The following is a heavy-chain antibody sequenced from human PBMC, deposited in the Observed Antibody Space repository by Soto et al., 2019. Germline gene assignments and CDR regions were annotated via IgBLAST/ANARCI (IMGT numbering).Heavy chain of an antibody. CDR1: GFTLGNAW. D-gene: IGHD2-2*01. J-gene: IGHJ6*03. Sequence: EVQLVESGGGLVKPGGSLRLSCAVSGFTLGNAWMTWVRQAPGKGLKWVGRIKRKTDGGTADYAAPVKGRFTISRDDSKNTLYLQMNSLKTEDTAVYYCTTEAVEYCSSISCSGYMDVWGKGTTVTVSS. CDR2: IKRKTDGGTA. V-gene: IGHV3-15*01. CDR3: TTEAVEYCSSISCSGYMDV.